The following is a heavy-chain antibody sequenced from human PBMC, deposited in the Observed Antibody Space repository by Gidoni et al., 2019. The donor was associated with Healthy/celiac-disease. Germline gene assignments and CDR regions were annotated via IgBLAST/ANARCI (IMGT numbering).Heavy chain of an antibody. CDR2: ISGSGGST. V-gene: IGHV3-23*01. J-gene: IGHJ3*02. CDR3: AKDQYCSGGSCSIHDAFDI. CDR1: GFTFSSYA. D-gene: IGHD2-15*01. Sequence: EVQLLESGGGLVQPGGSLRLSCAASGFTFSSYALSWVRQAPGKGLEWVSAISGSGGSTYYADSVKGRFTISRDNSKNTLYLQMNSLRAEDTAVYYCAKDQYCSGGSCSIHDAFDIWGQGTMVTVSS.